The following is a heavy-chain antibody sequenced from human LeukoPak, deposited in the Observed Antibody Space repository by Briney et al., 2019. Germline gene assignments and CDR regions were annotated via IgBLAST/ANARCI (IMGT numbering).Heavy chain of an antibody. CDR1: GFTFSSYA. CDR2: ISYDGSNK. J-gene: IGHJ4*02. Sequence: GGSLRLSCAASGFTFSSYAMHWVRQAPGKGLEWVAVISYDGSNKYYADSVKGRFTIPRDNSKNTLYLQMNSLRAEDTAVYYCARDLVTIFGVVIIGYYFDYWGQGTLVTVSS. CDR3: ARDLVTIFGVVIIGYYFDY. V-gene: IGHV3-30-3*01. D-gene: IGHD3-3*01.